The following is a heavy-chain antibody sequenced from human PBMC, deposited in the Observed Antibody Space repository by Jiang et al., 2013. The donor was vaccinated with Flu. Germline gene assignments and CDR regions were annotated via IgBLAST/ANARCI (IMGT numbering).Heavy chain of an antibody. Sequence: VQLVESRGGVVQPGRSLRLSCAASGFTFSSYAMHWVRQAPGKGLEWVAVISYDGSNKYYADSVKGRFTISRDNSKNTLYLQMNSLRAEDTAVYYCARGQQWLKALDYWGQGTLVTVSS. J-gene: IGHJ4*02. D-gene: IGHD6-19*01. V-gene: IGHV3-30-3*01. CDR1: GFTFSSYA. CDR3: ARGQQWLKALDY. CDR2: ISYDGSNK.